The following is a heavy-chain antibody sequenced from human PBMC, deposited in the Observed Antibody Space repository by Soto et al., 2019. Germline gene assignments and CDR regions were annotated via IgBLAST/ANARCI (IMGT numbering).Heavy chain of an antibody. D-gene: IGHD1-20*01. CDR3: VKDRMAYNSVWDPFDI. V-gene: IGHV3-23*01. CDR2: IGSVGGDT. Sequence: EVQLLESGGGLVQPGGSLRLSCAASGFTFYSYAMSWVRQAPGKGLEWVSTIGSVGGDTYYADSVKGRFTISRDDSKNTLVLQMNSLRAEDTAVYYWVKDRMAYNSVWDPFDIWGQGTMVTVSS. J-gene: IGHJ3*02. CDR1: GFTFYSYA.